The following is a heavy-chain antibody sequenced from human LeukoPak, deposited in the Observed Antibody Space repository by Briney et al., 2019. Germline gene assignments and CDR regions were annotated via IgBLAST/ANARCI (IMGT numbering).Heavy chain of an antibody. Sequence: GGSLRLSCAASGFTFSSYSMNWVRQAPGKGLEWVSSISSSSSYIYYADSVKGRFTISRDNAKNSLYLQMNSLRAEDTAVYYCASTCGGDCYWGNDAFDIWGQGTMVTVSS. J-gene: IGHJ3*02. CDR3: ASTCGGDCYWGNDAFDI. D-gene: IGHD2-21*02. CDR2: ISSSSSYI. V-gene: IGHV3-21*01. CDR1: GFTFSSYS.